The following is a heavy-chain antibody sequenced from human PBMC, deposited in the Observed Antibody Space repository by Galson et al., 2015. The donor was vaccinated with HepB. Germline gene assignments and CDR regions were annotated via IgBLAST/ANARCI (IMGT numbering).Heavy chain of an antibody. CDR3: ARDDRLDYYYGMDV. V-gene: IGHV3-48*03. Sequence: SLRLSCAASGFTFSSYEMNWVRQAPGKGLEWVSYISSSGSTIYYADSVKGRFTISRDNAKNSLYLQMNSLRAEDTAVYYCARDDRLDYYYGMDVWGQGTTVTVSS. J-gene: IGHJ6*02. CDR1: GFTFSSYE. CDR2: ISSSGSTI.